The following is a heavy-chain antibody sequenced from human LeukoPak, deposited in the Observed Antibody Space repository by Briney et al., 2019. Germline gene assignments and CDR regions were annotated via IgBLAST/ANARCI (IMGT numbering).Heavy chain of an antibody. V-gene: IGHV3-23*01. Sequence: GGPLRLSCAASGFTFSSYAMSWVRQAPGKGLEWVSAISGSGGSTYYADSVKGRFTISRDNSKNTLYLQMNSLRAEDTAVYYCAKDRRRIQLPSGDYWGQGTLVTVSS. CDR3: AKDRRRIQLPSGDY. D-gene: IGHD5-18*01. J-gene: IGHJ4*02. CDR1: GFTFSSYA. CDR2: ISGSGGST.